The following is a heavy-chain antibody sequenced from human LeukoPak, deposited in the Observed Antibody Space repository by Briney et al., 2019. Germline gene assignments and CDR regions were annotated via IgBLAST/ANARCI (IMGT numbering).Heavy chain of an antibody. J-gene: IGHJ4*02. CDR2: IYYSGSI. CDR1: GYSISSSNW. Sequence: SETLSLTCTVSGYSISSSNWWGWIRQPPGKGLEWIGYIYYSGSIYYNPSLKSRVTMSVDTSKNQFSLKLSSVTAVDTAVYYCARTRSYGGNEFDYWGQGTLVTVSS. CDR3: ARTRSYGGNEFDY. V-gene: IGHV4-28*05. D-gene: IGHD4-23*01.